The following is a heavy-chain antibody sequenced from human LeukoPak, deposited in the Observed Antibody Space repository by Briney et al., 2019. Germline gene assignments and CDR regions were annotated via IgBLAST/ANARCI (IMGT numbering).Heavy chain of an antibody. Sequence: GGSLRLSCAASGFTFSSYGMHWVRQAPGKGLEWVAVIWYDGSNKYYADSVKGRFTISRDNSKNTLYLQMNSLRAEDTAVYYRARDQGVSMLYTYYYYGMDVWGQGTTVTVSS. CDR1: GFTFSSYG. D-gene: IGHD2-8*01. CDR3: ARDQGVSMLYTYYYYGMDV. CDR2: IWYDGSNK. V-gene: IGHV3-33*01. J-gene: IGHJ6*02.